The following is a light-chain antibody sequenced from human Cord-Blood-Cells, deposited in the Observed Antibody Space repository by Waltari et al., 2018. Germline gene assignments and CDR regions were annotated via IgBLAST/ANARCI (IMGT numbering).Light chain of an antibody. CDR3: QQYGSSPLT. Sequence: ENVLTHSRVTLSLSQVERATLSCRASQSVSSSYLAWYQQKPGQAPRRIIYGASSRATGIPVRFSGSKSWTDFTLTISRLEPEDFAVYYCQQYGSSPLTFGGGTKVEIK. CDR1: QSVSSSY. J-gene: IGKJ4*01. CDR2: GAS. V-gene: IGKV3-20*01.